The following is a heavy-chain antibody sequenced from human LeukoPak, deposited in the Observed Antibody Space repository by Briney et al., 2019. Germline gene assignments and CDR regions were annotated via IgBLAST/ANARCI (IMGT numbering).Heavy chain of an antibody. CDR2: IYPGDSDT. Sequence: GESLKISCEASGYSFTSYWIAWVRQMPGKGLEWMGIIYPGDSDTRYSPSFQGQVTISADKSISTAYLQWSSLKASDTAMYYCARVDGSGSYYSSGLDYWGQGTLVTVSS. CDR1: GYSFTSYW. CDR3: ARVDGSGSYYSSGLDY. D-gene: IGHD3-10*01. V-gene: IGHV5-51*01. J-gene: IGHJ4*02.